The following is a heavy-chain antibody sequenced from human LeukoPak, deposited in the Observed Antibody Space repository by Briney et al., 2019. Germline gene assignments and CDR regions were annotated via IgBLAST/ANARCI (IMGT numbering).Heavy chain of an antibody. CDR3: ARDGFYYHYYMDV. Sequence: GSLRLSCAASGFTFSDYYMGWIRQPPGKGLEWIGSISYSGATYYNPSLKSRVSMSVHTSKNQFSLKLSSVTAADTAVYYCARDGFYYHYYMDVWGEGTTVTVSS. V-gene: IGHV4-38-2*02. CDR1: GFTFSDYY. CDR2: ISYSGAT. D-gene: IGHD1-14*01. J-gene: IGHJ6*03.